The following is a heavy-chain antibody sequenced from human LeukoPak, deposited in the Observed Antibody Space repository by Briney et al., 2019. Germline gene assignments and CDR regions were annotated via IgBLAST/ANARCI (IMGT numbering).Heavy chain of an antibody. J-gene: IGHJ6*02. CDR1: GYTFTSYG. D-gene: IGHD2-15*01. CDR3: ARNYCSGGSCYSHYYYYYGMDV. V-gene: IGHV1-18*01. CDR2: ISAYNGNT. Sequence: ASVKVSCKASGYTFTSYGISWVRQAPGQGLEWMGWISAYNGNTNYAQKLQGRVTMTTDTSTCTAYMELRSLRSDDTAVYYCARNYCSGGSCYSHYYYYYGMDVWGQGTTVTVSS.